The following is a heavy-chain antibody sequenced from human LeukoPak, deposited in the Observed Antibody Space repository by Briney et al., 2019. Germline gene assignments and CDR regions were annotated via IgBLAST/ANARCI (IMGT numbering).Heavy chain of an antibody. D-gene: IGHD3-16*02. CDR3: ARDWFTRLGELSPDRAFDY. CDR1: GFTFDDSV. Sequence: PGGSLRLSCAASGFTFDDSVMSWVRQAPGKGLEWVSGINWNGGSTGYADSVKGRFTISRDNAKSSLYLQMSSLRAEDTALYYCARDWFTRLGELSPDRAFDYWGQGTLVTVSS. J-gene: IGHJ4*02. CDR2: INWNGGST. V-gene: IGHV3-20*04.